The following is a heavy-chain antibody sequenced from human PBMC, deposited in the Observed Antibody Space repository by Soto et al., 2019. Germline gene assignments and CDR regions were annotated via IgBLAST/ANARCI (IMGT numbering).Heavy chain of an antibody. Sequence: GGSLRLSCTASGFTFSMYWMHWVRQVPGKGPEWISRISDDGSRADYADSVKGRFTISRDNAKNTLYLEMHVLRADDTAVYYCTRGPRPSSVGTGAFWGQGTPVTVSS. D-gene: IGHD3-10*01. CDR3: TRGPRPSSVGTGAF. CDR1: GFTFSMYW. V-gene: IGHV3-74*01. J-gene: IGHJ4*02. CDR2: ISDDGSRA.